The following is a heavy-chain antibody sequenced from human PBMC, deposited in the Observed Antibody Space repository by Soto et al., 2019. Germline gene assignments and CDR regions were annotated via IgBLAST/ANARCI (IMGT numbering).Heavy chain of an antibody. V-gene: IGHV3-33*01. D-gene: IGHD4-4*01. J-gene: IGHJ4*02. Sequence: QVPLVESGGGVVQPGRSLTLSCAASGFTFSRYGMHWVRQAPGKGLEWVALIWYDGSDKYYADSVKGRFTISRDNSKSTLYLQMNSLRAKDTAVYYCARDFADYSNHWYYFDYWGQGTLVTVSS. CDR2: IWYDGSDK. CDR1: GFTFSRYG. CDR3: ARDFADYSNHWYYFDY.